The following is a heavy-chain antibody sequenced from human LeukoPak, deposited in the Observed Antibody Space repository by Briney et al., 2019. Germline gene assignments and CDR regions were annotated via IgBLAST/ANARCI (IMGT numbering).Heavy chain of an antibody. CDR3: AGVVVVPAAAAQAKSWFDP. J-gene: IGHJ5*02. CDR2: IYHSGST. D-gene: IGHD2-2*01. V-gene: IGHV4-30-2*01. CDR1: GGSISSGGYS. Sequence: SQTLSLTCAVSGGSISSGGYSWSWIRQPPGKGLEWIGYIYHSGSTYYNPSLKSRVTISVDRSKNQFSLKLSSVTAADTAVYYCAGVVVVPAAAAQAKSWFDPWGQGTLATVSS.